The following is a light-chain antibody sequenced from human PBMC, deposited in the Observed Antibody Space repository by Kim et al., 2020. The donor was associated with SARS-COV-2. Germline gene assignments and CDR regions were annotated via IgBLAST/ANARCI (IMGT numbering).Light chain of an antibody. CDR3: QQRSNWPEGLT. CDR1: QSVSTY. CDR2: DAS. Sequence: PGERATLSCRTSQSVSTYLAGYQHKPGQSPRLLIHDASSRATGIPARFSGSGSGTDFTLTIDSLQPEDCAVYYCQQRSNWPEGLTFGGGTKVDIK. V-gene: IGKV3-11*01. J-gene: IGKJ4*01.